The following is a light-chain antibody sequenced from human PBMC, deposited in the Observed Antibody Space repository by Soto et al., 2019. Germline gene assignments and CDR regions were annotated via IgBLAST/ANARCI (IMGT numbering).Light chain of an antibody. CDR1: SSDVGAYNF. Sequence: QSVLTQPASVSGSPGQSITISCTGTSSDVGAYNFVSWYQYHPGTAPKLMIYEVSNRPSGASNRFSGSKSGNTASLTISGLQTEDEADYYCYSYRGSNAWVFGGGTKLTVL. CDR3: YSYRGSNAWV. J-gene: IGLJ3*02. CDR2: EVS. V-gene: IGLV2-14*01.